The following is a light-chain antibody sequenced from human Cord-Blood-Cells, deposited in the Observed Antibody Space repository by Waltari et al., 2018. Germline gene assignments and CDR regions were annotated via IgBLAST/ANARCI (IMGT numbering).Light chain of an antibody. Sequence: EIVMTQSTATLSVSPGERATLSCRASQSVSSNLPWYHQKPVQAPRHLSYGAPTRATGIPARFSVSWSETEFTLTISSLQSEDFAVYYYQQYNNWARTFGQGTKVEIK. CDR2: GAP. V-gene: IGKV3-15*01. J-gene: IGKJ1*01. CDR1: QSVSSN. CDR3: QQYNNWART.